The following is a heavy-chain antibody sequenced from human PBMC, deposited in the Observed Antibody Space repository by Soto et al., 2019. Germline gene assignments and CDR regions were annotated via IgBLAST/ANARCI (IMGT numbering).Heavy chain of an antibody. J-gene: IGHJ6*02. CDR3: ARDPAISRDGYKRANWGLPFCYYYYGMDV. D-gene: IGHD7-27*01. V-gene: IGHV4-59*01. CDR1: GGSISSYY. Sequence: PSETLSLTCTVSGGSISSYYWSWIRQPPGKGLEWIGYIYYSGSTNYNPSLKSRVTISVDTSKNQFSLKLSSVTAADTAVYYCARDPAISRDGYKRANWGLPFCYYYYGMDVWGQGTTVTVSS. CDR2: IYYSGST.